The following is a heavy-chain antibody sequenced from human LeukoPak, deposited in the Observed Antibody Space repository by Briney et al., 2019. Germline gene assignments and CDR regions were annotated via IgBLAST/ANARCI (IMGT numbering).Heavy chain of an antibody. V-gene: IGHV3-9*01. J-gene: IGHJ4*02. CDR1: GFTFDDYA. CDR3: AKGPGFYFDY. Sequence: TGRSLRLSCAASGFTFDDYAMHWVRQAPGKGLEWVSGISWNSGSIGYADSVKGRFTISRDNSKNTLYLQMNSLRAEDTAVYYCAKGPGFYFDYWGQGTLVTVSS. CDR2: ISWNSGSI.